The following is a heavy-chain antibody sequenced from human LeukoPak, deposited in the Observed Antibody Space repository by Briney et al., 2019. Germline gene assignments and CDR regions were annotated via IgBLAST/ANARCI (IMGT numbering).Heavy chain of an antibody. D-gene: IGHD2-2*01. Sequence: GRSLRLSCAASGFSFSNYGMHWVRQAPGKGLEWVAVVSNDGSNKNYAESVKGRFTISRENAKNSFYLQMNSLRAGDTAVYYCAGQARPGSAEGAFDIWGQGTMVTVSS. V-gene: IGHV3-30*03. J-gene: IGHJ3*02. CDR3: AGQARPGSAEGAFDI. CDR2: VSNDGSNK. CDR1: GFSFSNYG.